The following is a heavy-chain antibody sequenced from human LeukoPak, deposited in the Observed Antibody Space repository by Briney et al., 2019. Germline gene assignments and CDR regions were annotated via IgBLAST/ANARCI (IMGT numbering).Heavy chain of an antibody. J-gene: IGHJ4*02. CDR3: ASPRY. CDR1: GGSFSGYY. V-gene: IGHV4-34*01. CDR2: INHSGST. Sequence: PSETMSLTCAVYGGSFSGYYWSWIRQPPGKGLEWIGEINHSGSTNYNPSLKSRVTISVDTSKNQFSLKLSSVTAADTAVYYCASPRYWGQGTLVTVSS.